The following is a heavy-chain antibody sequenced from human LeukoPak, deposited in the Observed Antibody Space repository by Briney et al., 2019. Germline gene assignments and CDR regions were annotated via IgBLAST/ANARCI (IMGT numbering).Heavy chain of an antibody. V-gene: IGHV1-2*02. Sequence: ASVKVSCKASGYTFTGYYMHWVRQAPGQGLEWMGWINPNSGGTNYAQKFQGRVTMTRDTSISTAYMELSRLRSDDTAVYYCARCYRLLWFGELLCHHPYDPWGQGTLVTVSS. CDR1: GYTFTGYY. D-gene: IGHD3-10*01. CDR2: INPNSGGT. J-gene: IGHJ5*02. CDR3: ARCYRLLWFGELLCHHPYDP.